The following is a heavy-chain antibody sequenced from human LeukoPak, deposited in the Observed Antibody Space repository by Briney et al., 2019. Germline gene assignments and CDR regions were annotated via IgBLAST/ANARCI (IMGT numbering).Heavy chain of an antibody. J-gene: IGHJ6*02. V-gene: IGHV3-30*03. CDR3: AREGNYDILTGYRYYYYYGMDV. CDR1: GFTFSSYS. CDR2: ISYDGSNK. D-gene: IGHD3-9*01. Sequence: PGGSLRLSCAASGFTFSSYSMNWVRQAPGKGLEWVAVISYDGSNKYYADSVKGRFTISRDNSKNTLYLQMNSLRAEDTAVYYCAREGNYDILTGYRYYYYYGMDVWGQGTTVTVSS.